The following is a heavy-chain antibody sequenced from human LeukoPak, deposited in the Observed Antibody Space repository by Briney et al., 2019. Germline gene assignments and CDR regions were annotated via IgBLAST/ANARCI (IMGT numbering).Heavy chain of an antibody. Sequence: SGTLSLTCAVSGGSISSSNWWSWVRQPPGKGLEWIGEIYHSGSTNYNPSLKSRVTISVDTSKNQFSLKLSSVTAADTAVYYCARDMNRWERSFDIWGQGTMVTVSS. CDR2: IYHSGST. CDR1: GGSISSSNW. CDR3: ARDMNRWERSFDI. V-gene: IGHV4-4*02. J-gene: IGHJ3*02. D-gene: IGHD1-26*01.